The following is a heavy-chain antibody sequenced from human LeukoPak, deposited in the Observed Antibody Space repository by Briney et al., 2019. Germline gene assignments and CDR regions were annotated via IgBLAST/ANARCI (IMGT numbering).Heavy chain of an antibody. J-gene: IGHJ3*02. D-gene: IGHD5-24*01. CDR1: GYTFTGYY. CDR2: INPSGGNT. CDR3: ARVRDGYNDAYDI. Sequence: ASVKVSCKASGYTFTGYYMHWVRQAPGQGLGWMGIINPSGGNTNYAQNFQGRVTMTRDTSTSTVYMELSSLRSEDTAVYYCARVRDGYNDAYDIWGQGTMVTVPS. V-gene: IGHV1-46*01.